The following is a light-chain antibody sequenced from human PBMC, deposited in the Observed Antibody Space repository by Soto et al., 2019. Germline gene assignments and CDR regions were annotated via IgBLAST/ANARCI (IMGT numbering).Light chain of an antibody. CDR3: SSYTSSSTHVV. CDR2: DVS. Sequence: QSALTQPASVSGSPGQSITISCTGTSSDVGGYNYVSWYQQHPGKAPKLMIYDVSNRPSGVSNRFSGSKSCNTASLTISGXXXXXXXXXYXSSYTSSSTHVVFGGGTKL. V-gene: IGLV2-14*01. CDR1: SSDVGGYNY. J-gene: IGLJ2*01.